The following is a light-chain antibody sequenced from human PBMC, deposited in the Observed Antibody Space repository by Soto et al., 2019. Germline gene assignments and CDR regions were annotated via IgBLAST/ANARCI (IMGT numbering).Light chain of an antibody. J-gene: IGKJ2*01. CDR2: AAS. V-gene: IGKV1-39*01. Sequence: DIQMTQSPSSLSASVGDRVTITCRASQSISSYLNWYQQKPGKAPKLQIYAASSLQSGGPSRFSGSGSGTDFTLAISSLQPEDFANYYCQQSYSTPYPFGQGTKLEIK. CDR3: QQSYSTPYP. CDR1: QSISSY.